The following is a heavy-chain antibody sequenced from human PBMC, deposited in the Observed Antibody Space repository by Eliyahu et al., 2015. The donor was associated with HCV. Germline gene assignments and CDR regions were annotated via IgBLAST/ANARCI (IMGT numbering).Heavy chain of an antibody. Sequence: QVQLQESGPGLVKPSETLSLTCTVSGGSITPSYWSWIRQPPGKGLEWIGYSHYSGSTNYNPSLKSRVTISVDTSKNQFSLNLTSVTAADTAVYYCASGGGGIAVAGTGGWFDPWGQGTLVTVSS. V-gene: IGHV4-59*01. D-gene: IGHD6-19*01. CDR2: SHYSGST. J-gene: IGHJ5*02. CDR3: ASGGGGIAVAGTGGWFDP. CDR1: GGSITPSY.